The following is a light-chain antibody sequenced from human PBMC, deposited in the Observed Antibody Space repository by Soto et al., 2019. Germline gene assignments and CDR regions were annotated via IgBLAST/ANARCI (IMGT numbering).Light chain of an antibody. V-gene: IGKV3-15*01. J-gene: IGKJ5*01. CDR2: GAS. CDR1: QSLRSN. CDR3: QQYNNWPPAIT. Sequence: EIVMTQSPATLSVSPGERATLSCRASQSLRSNLAWYQQKPGQAPRLLIYGASTRATGIPARFSGSGSGTEFTLTISSLQSEDFAVYYCQQYNNWPPAITFGQGTRLEIK.